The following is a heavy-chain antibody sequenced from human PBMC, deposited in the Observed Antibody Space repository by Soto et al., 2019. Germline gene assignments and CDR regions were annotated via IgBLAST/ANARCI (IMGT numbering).Heavy chain of an antibody. CDR1: GFTFSSYD. CDR3: ARGRYNWNDGWYYFDY. D-gene: IGHD1-1*01. V-gene: IGHV3-13*01. Sequence: EVQLVESGGGLVQPGGSLRLSCAASGFTFSSYDMHWVRQATGKGLEWVSAIGTAGDTYYPGSVKGRFTISRENAKNSLYLQMNSLRAEDTAVYYCARGRYNWNDGWYYFDYWGQGTLVTVSS. CDR2: IGTAGDT. J-gene: IGHJ4*02.